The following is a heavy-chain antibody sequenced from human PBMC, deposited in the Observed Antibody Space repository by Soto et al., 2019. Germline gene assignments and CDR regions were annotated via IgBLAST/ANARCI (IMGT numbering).Heavy chain of an antibody. D-gene: IGHD5-12*01. Sequence: QVQLVQSGAEVRQPASSVKVSCKTSGGTFSSYAISWVRQAPGQGLEWMGGIVPIVGTTTYAQKFQGRVTMSAYXATSTAYMQLSRLRSDDTAVYYCVRVVAIPGYPDHWGQGTLVTVSS. CDR3: VRVVAIPGYPDH. CDR2: IVPIVGTT. J-gene: IGHJ4*02. CDR1: GGTFSSYA. V-gene: IGHV1-69*12.